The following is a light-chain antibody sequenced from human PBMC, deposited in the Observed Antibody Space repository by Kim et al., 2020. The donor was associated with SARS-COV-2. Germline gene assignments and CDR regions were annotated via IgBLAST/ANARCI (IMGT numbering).Light chain of an antibody. CDR3: HQYGSTPRT. J-gene: IGKJ2*01. CDR1: RTVSNTY. CDR2: GTS. Sequence: SPGERATLYCRASRTVSNTYLAWYQQKPGQAPRLLIFGTSSRATGIPDRFSGSGSGTDFTLTISRLEPEDFAVYYCHQYGSTPRTFGQGTKLEI. V-gene: IGKV3-20*01.